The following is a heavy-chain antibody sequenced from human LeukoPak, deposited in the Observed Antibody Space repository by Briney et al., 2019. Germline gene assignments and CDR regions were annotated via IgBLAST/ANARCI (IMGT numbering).Heavy chain of an antibody. Sequence: SETLSLTCAVSGGSISPYYWSWVRQPPGKGLEWIGYISYSGSTNYSPSLKSRVTFSVDTSKNQFSLRLRSVTASDTAVYYCARGAALGIAARRVLDSWGQGALVTVSS. CDR3: ARGAALGIAARRVLDS. CDR2: ISYSGST. D-gene: IGHD6-6*01. J-gene: IGHJ4*02. V-gene: IGHV4-59*08. CDR1: GGSISPYY.